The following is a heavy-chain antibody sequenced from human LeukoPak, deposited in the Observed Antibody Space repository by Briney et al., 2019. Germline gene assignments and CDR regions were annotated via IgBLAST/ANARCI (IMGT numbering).Heavy chain of an antibody. Sequence: SETLSLTCTVSGGSISSNNYYWGWTRQPPGKGLEWIGSIFDSGTTYYNPSLKSRVTISVDTSKNQFSLKLSSVTAADTAVYYCARHASITIFGGGVDYWGQGTLVTVSS. J-gene: IGHJ4*02. CDR2: IFDSGTT. CDR3: ARHASITIFGGGVDY. V-gene: IGHV4-39*01. CDR1: GGSISSNNYY. D-gene: IGHD3-3*01.